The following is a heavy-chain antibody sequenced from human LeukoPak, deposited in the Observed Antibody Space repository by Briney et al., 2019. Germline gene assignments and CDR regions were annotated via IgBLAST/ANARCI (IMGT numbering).Heavy chain of an antibody. V-gene: IGHV3-30-3*01. Sequence: SGGSLRLSCAASGFTFSSYAMHWVRQAPGKGLEWVAVISYDGSNKYYADSVKGRFTISRDNSKNTLYLQMNSLRAEDTAVYYCARDSRSGYYYLDYWGQGTLVTVSS. CDR1: GFTFSSYA. J-gene: IGHJ4*02. CDR3: ARDSRSGYYYLDY. D-gene: IGHD3-22*01. CDR2: ISYDGSNK.